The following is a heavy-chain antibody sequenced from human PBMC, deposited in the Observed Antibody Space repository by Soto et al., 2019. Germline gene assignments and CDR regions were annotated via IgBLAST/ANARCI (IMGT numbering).Heavy chain of an antibody. J-gene: IGHJ4*02. CDR1: GGSISSGGYY. CDR3: ASTIGDYEFDY. CDR2: IYYSGST. V-gene: IGHV4-31*03. Sequence: PWETLSLTCTVSGGSISSGGYYWSWIRQHPGKGPAWIGYIYYSGSTYYNPSLKSRVTISVDTSKNQFSLKLSSVTAADTAVDYWASTIGDYEFDYWGQGTLVTVSS. D-gene: IGHD4-17*01.